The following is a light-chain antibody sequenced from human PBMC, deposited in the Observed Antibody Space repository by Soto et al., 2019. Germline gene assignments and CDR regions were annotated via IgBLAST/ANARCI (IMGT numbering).Light chain of an antibody. CDR2: EAS. CDR1: QSIDTH. Sequence: DIRMTQSPSSLSASVGDRVTITCRASQSIDTHLNWYQQHPGKAPNALIYEASNLQSGVPSRFSGSGSGTDFTLTFSGLQPDDSATYYCHQTYSPPDTFGQGTKVEIK. CDR3: HQTYSPPDT. V-gene: IGKV1-39*01. J-gene: IGKJ1*01.